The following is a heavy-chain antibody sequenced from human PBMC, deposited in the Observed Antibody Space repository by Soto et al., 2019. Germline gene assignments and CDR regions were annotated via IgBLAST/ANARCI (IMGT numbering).Heavy chain of an antibody. J-gene: IGHJ5*02. Sequence: PGGSLRLSCAASDFMFRDFPINWVRQAPGKGLEWVSSINPKGDATFHANSVKGRFTISRDHSKNTVYLQMNSLRAEDTAIYYCAKEWYSVGFYGLDPWGQGVPVTVSS. V-gene: IGHV3-23*01. CDR3: AKEWYSVGFYGLDP. CDR1: DFMFRDFP. D-gene: IGHD6-19*01. CDR2: INPKGDAT.